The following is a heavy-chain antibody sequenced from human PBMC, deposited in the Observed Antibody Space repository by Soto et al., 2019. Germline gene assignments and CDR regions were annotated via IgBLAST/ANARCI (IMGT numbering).Heavy chain of an antibody. V-gene: IGHV3-30-3*01. J-gene: IGHJ4*02. D-gene: IGHD1-1*01. CDR3: ARELERLFDY. Sequence: GGSLRLSCAASRFTFSSYAMHWVRQAPGKGLEWVAVISYDGRNKYYADSVKGRFTISRDNSKNTLYLQMNSLRAEDTAVYYCARELERLFDYWGQGTLVTVSS. CDR2: ISYDGRNK. CDR1: RFTFSSYA.